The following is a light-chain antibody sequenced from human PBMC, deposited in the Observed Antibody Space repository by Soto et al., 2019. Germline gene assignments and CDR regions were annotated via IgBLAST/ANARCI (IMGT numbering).Light chain of an antibody. V-gene: IGLV4-69*01. CDR3: QTWGTGPWV. J-gene: IGLJ3*02. Sequence: QLVLTQSPSASASLGASVKLTCTLSNGHSTYAIAWHQQQPEKGPRYLMKVNSDGSHSRGDGIPDRFSGSSSGAERYLTISSLQSEDEADYYCQTWGTGPWVFGGGTKLTVL. CDR1: NGHSTYA. CDR2: VNSDGSH.